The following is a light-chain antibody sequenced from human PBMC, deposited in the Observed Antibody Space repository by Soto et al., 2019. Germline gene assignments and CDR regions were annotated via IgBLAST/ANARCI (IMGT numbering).Light chain of an antibody. J-gene: IGLJ1*01. Sequence: QSVLTQPPSASGSPGQSVTISCTGTKNDIGVYDFVSWYQHHPGKAPRLIIYEVVQRPSGVPDRFSGSKPGNTASLTVSGLQAADEADYFCKSYAGSNTYVFGSGTKGTVL. V-gene: IGLV2-8*01. CDR2: EVV. CDR1: KNDIGVYDF. CDR3: KSYAGSNTYV.